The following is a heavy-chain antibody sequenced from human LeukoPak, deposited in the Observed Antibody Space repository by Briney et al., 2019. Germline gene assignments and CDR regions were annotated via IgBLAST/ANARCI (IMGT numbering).Heavy chain of an antibody. CDR3: ARDFYSSGWSTGD. CDR1: GYTFTSYY. D-gene: IGHD6-19*01. J-gene: IGHJ4*02. V-gene: IGHV1-2*06. Sequence: ASVKVSCKASGYTFTSYYMHWVRQAPGQGLEWMGRINPNSGGTNYAQKFQGRVTMTRDTSISTAYMELSRLRSDDTAVYYCARDFYSSGWSTGDWGQGTLVTVSS. CDR2: INPNSGGT.